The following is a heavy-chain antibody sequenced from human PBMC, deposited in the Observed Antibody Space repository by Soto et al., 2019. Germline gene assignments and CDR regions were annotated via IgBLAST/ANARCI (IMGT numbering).Heavy chain of an antibody. V-gene: IGHV1-18*01. Sequence: QAQLVQSGAEVKKPGASVKVSCKASGYNFTRFGISWVRQAPGQGLVWMGWISAHNGDTNYVQKFQGRVTMTTDTSTRTTYMELRSLRYDDTAVYYCARLYIVGPAMLSGMDVWGQGTTVTVSS. CDR2: ISAHNGDT. D-gene: IGHD1-26*01. CDR1: GYNFTRFG. CDR3: ARLYIVGPAMLSGMDV. J-gene: IGHJ6*02.